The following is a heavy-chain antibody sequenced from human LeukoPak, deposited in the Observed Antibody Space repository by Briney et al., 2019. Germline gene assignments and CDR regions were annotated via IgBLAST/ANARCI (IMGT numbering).Heavy chain of an antibody. J-gene: IGHJ4*02. CDR3: AKDTRIAVAGTPRY. D-gene: IGHD6-19*01. Sequence: GGSLRLSCAASGFTFSSYAMSWVRQAPGKGLEWVSAISGSGGSTYYADSVKGRFTISRDNFKNTLYLQMNSLRAEDTAVYYCAKDTRIAVAGTPRYWGQGTLVTVSS. V-gene: IGHV3-23*01. CDR2: ISGSGGST. CDR1: GFTFSSYA.